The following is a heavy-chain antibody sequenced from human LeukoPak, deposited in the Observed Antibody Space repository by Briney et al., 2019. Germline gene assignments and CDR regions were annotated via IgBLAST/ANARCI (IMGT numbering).Heavy chain of an antibody. CDR2: ISGSAAST. CDR1: GFTFNTYA. D-gene: IGHD6-13*01. CDR3: ARSVRIAANV. V-gene: IGHV3-23*01. Sequence: GGSLRLSCAASGFTFNTYAMTWARQTPGKGLEWVSSISGSAASTYYADSVKGRFTISRDSSKNTLYLQMNSLRAEDTAIYYCARSVRIAANVWGQGTLVTVSS. J-gene: IGHJ4*02.